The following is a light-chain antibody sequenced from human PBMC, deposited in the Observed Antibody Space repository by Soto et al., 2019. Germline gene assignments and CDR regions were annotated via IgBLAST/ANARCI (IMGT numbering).Light chain of an antibody. CDR3: QQYSDFLIS. CDR2: DAS. J-gene: IGKJ3*01. V-gene: IGKV1-5*01. Sequence: DIQMTQSPSTLSASVGDRVTITCRASQSISRSLAWYQQEPGKAPNLLIYDASSLEGGVPSRFSGSGFGTEFTLTITNLQPADFATYYCQQYSDFLISFGPGTTVDFK. CDR1: QSISRS.